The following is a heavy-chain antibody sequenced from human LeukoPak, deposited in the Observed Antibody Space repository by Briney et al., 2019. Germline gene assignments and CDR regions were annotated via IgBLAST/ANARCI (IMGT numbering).Heavy chain of an antibody. CDR3: ARDRPEEWELFTGVLRLDY. J-gene: IGHJ4*02. CDR1: GGTFSSYA. CDR2: IIPMFGTA. Sequence: GASVKVSCKASGGTFSSYAISWVRQAPGRGVEWMGRIIPMFGTANYAQKFRGGVTNPMDESTSTAYMEQSSLRSEDTALYYCARDRPEEWELFTGVLRLDYWGQGTLVTVSS. V-gene: IGHV1-69*05. D-gene: IGHD1-26*01.